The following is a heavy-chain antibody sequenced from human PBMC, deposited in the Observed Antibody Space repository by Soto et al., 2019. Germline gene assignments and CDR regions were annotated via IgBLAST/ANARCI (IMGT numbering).Heavy chain of an antibody. CDR3: ARDRDFWSGYYNYYYGMDV. Sequence: GGSLRLSCAASGFTFSSYGMHWVRQAPGKGLEWVAVIWYDGSNKYYADSVKGRFTISRDNSKNTLYLQMNSLRAEDTAVYYCARDRDFWSGYYNYYYGMDVWGQGTTVTVSS. CDR2: IWYDGSNK. D-gene: IGHD3-3*01. V-gene: IGHV3-33*01. CDR1: GFTFSSYG. J-gene: IGHJ6*02.